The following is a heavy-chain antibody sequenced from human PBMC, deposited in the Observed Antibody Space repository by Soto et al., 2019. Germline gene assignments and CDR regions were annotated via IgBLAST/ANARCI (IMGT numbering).Heavy chain of an antibody. J-gene: IGHJ4*02. V-gene: IGHV1-46*01. CDR3: ARRSSSSTLDY. CDR2: INPSGGST. D-gene: IGHD6-6*01. Sequence: ASVKVSCKASGYTFTNYYVHWVRQAPGQGLEWMGIINPSGGSTTYAQKFQGRVTMTRDTSTSTVYMELSSLRSEDTAVYYCARRSSSSTLDYWGQGTLVTVS. CDR1: GYTFTNYY.